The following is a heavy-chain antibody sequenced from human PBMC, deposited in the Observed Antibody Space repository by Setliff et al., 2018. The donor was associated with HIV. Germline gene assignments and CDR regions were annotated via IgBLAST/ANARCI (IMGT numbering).Heavy chain of an antibody. D-gene: IGHD2-15*01. J-gene: IGHJ2*01. CDR1: GYSISSGYY. CDR2: IHQSGST. Sequence: PSETLSLTCAVSGYSISSGYYWGWIRRPPGKGLEWIGSIHQSGSTYYNPSPKSRVTISVDTSKNQFSLNLGSVTAADTAVYYCARVRDCSGISCYGYFDLWGRGTLVTVSS. V-gene: IGHV4-38-2*01. CDR3: ARVRDCSGISCYGYFDL.